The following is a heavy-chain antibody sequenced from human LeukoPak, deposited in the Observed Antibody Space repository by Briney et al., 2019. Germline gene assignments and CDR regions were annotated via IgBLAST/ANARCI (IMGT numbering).Heavy chain of an antibody. J-gene: IGHJ4*02. CDR2: INTSGGST. V-gene: IGHV3-23*01. CDR1: GFTFSSYA. Sequence: GESLRLSCAASGFTFSSYAMSWVRQAPGKGLEWVSGINTSGGSTAYADSVKGRFTISRDNPRNTLYMQMNSLRAEDTALYYCAIMHPYYDGNGYWVQWGQGTLVTVSS. D-gene: IGHD3-22*01. CDR3: AIMHPYYDGNGYWVQ.